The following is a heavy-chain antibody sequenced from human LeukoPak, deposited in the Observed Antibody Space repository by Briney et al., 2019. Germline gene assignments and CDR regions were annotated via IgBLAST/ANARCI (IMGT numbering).Heavy chain of an antibody. V-gene: IGHV3-48*01. Sequence: PGGSLRLSCAASGFTFSSYSMNWVRQAPGKGLEWVSYISSSSSTIYYADSVKGRFTISRDNAKNSLYLQMNSLRAEDTAVYYCARAKITIFDYFDYWGHGTLVTVSS. J-gene: IGHJ4*01. CDR1: GFTFSSYS. CDR3: ARAKITIFDYFDY. D-gene: IGHD3-9*01. CDR2: ISSSSSTI.